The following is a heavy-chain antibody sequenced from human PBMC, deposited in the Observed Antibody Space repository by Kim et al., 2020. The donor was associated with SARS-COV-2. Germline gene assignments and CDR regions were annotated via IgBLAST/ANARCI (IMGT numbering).Heavy chain of an antibody. V-gene: IGHV3-21*01. Sequence: GGSLRLSCAASGFTFSSYSMNWVRQAPGKGLEWVSSISSSSSYIYYADSVKGRFTISRDNAKNSLYLQMNSLRAEDTAVYYCARGVRGFGELFDWGQGTLVTVSS. CDR1: GFTFSSYS. D-gene: IGHD3-10*01. CDR2: ISSSSSYI. J-gene: IGHJ4*02. CDR3: ARGVRGFGELFD.